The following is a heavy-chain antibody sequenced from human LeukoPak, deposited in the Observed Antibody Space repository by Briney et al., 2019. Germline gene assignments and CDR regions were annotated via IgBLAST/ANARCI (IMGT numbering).Heavy chain of an antibody. J-gene: IGHJ4*02. CDR2: INPNSGGT. Sequence: ASVKVSCKASGYTFTGYYMHWVRQAPGQGLEWMGWINPNSGGTNYAQKFQGRVTMTRDTSISTAYMELSGLRSDDTAVYYCARGRYNWNEPYDYWGQGTLVTVSS. CDR3: ARGRYNWNEPYDY. D-gene: IGHD1-1*01. V-gene: IGHV1-2*02. CDR1: GYTFTGYY.